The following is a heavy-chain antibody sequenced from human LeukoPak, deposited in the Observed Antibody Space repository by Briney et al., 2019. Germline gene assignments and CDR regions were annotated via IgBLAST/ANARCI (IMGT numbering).Heavy chain of an antibody. V-gene: IGHV3-23*01. CDR2: ISGSGGST. D-gene: IGHD6-19*01. Sequence: GGSLRLSCAASGFTFSSYGMSWVRQAPGKGLEWVSAISGSGGSTYYADSVKGRFTISRDNSKNSLYLQMNSLRAEDTALYYCAKTGAVAGTPYLYYFDSWGQGTLVTVSS. J-gene: IGHJ4*02. CDR1: GFTFSSYG. CDR3: AKTGAVAGTPYLYYFDS.